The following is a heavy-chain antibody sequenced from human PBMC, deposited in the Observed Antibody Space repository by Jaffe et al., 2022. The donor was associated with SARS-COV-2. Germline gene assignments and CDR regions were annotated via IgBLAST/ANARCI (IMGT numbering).Heavy chain of an antibody. V-gene: IGHV4-34*01. CDR3: ARFYYYDSSGYYIDY. D-gene: IGHD3-22*01. CDR1: GGSFSGYY. J-gene: IGHJ4*02. Sequence: QVQLQQWGAGLLKPSETLSLTCAVYGGSFSGYYWSWIRQPPGKGLEWIGEINHSGSTNYNPSLKSRVTISVDTSKNQFSLKLSSVTAADTAVYYCARFYYYDSSGYYIDYWGQGTLVTVSS. CDR2: INHSGST.